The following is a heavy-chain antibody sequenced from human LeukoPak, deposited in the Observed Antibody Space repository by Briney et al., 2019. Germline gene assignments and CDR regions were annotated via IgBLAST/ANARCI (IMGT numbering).Heavy chain of an antibody. Sequence: ASVKVSCKASGYTFTSYGISWVRQAPGQGLEWMGWISACNGNTNYAQKLQGRVTMTTDTSTSTAYMELRSLRSDDTAVYYCARDTDYDILTGYYSIDYWGQGTLVTVSS. CDR3: ARDTDYDILTGYYSIDY. CDR2: ISACNGNT. V-gene: IGHV1-18*04. CDR1: GYTFTSYG. D-gene: IGHD3-9*01. J-gene: IGHJ4*02.